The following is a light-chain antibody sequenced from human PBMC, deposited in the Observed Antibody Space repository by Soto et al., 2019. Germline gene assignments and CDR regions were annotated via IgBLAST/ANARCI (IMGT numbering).Light chain of an antibody. J-gene: IGLJ1*01. CDR3: AAWDDSLNGRV. V-gene: IGLV1-44*01. CDR2: SNK. CDR1: SSNIGSNT. Sequence: QSALTQPPSASGTPGQRVTISCSGSSSNIGSNTVKWYQQLPGTAPKLLIYSNKQRPSGVPDRFSGSKSGTSASLAFSGFQSEDEADYYCAAWDDSLNGRVFGTGTKVTVL.